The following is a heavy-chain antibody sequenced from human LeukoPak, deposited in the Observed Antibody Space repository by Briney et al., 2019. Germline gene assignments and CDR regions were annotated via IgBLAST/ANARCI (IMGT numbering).Heavy chain of an antibody. CDR1: GGSFSNYY. CDR3: ARVHLPYYYYYMDV. Sequence: SETLSLTCAVYGGSFSNYYWSWIRQPPGKGLEWIGEINHSGSTSYNPSLKSRVTMSVDTSKNQFSLKLSSVTAADTAVYYCARVHLPYYYYYMDVWGKGTTVTVSS. V-gene: IGHV4-34*01. J-gene: IGHJ6*03. CDR2: INHSGST.